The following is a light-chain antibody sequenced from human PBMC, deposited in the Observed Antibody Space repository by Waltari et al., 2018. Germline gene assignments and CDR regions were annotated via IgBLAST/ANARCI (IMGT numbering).Light chain of an antibody. V-gene: IGLV2-8*01. Sequence: QAALTQPPSASGYPGQSITLSSTGISTDVAAYDPCFRYQQHPGKAPQLLIYEVTKRPSGVPDRFSGSKSDNTASLAVSGLQAEDEADYYCSSYAGGSSLMFGGGTKLTVL. CDR3: SSYAGGSSLM. CDR1: STDVAAYDP. J-gene: IGLJ3*02. CDR2: EVT.